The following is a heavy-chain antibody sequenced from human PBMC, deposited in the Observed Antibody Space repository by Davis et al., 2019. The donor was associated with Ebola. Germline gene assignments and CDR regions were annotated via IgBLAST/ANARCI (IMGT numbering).Heavy chain of an antibody. CDR1: GFIFSSYW. CDR3: ARQAGYCTRGSCYKEY. Sequence: GGSLRLSCAASGFIFSSYWMSWVRQAPGKGLEWVANIKEDGSVKYYVDSVKGRFTASRDNAKNSLYLQMNSLRADDTAVYYCARQAGYCTRGSCYKEYWGQGTLVTVSS. V-gene: IGHV3-7*03. J-gene: IGHJ4*02. D-gene: IGHD2-15*01. CDR2: IKEDGSVK.